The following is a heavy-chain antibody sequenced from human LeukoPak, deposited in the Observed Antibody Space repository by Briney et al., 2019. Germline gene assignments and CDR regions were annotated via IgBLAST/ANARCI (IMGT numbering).Heavy chain of an antibody. CDR1: GFTFSSYA. V-gene: IGHV3-7*03. Sequence: PGGSLRLSCAASGFTFSSYAMSWVRQAPGKGLEWVANIKQDGSEKYYVDSVKGRFTISRDNAKNSLYLQMNSLRAEDTAVYYCARDRGYCSSTSCYYFDYWGQGTLVTVSS. CDR2: IKQDGSEK. CDR3: ARDRGYCSSTSCYYFDY. J-gene: IGHJ4*02. D-gene: IGHD2-2*01.